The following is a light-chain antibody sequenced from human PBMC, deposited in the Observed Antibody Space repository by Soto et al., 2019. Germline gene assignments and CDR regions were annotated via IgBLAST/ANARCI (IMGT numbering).Light chain of an antibody. CDR1: SSNIGSNA. CDR3: AAWDDGLNGVL. J-gene: IGLJ2*01. Sequence: QSVLTQPPSASGTPGQRVTISCSGSSSNIGSNAVNWYQQLPGTAPKLLMYSNNQRPSGVPDRFSGSKSGTSASLAISGLQSEDEADYYCAAWDDGLNGVLFGGGTKLTVL. V-gene: IGLV1-44*01. CDR2: SNN.